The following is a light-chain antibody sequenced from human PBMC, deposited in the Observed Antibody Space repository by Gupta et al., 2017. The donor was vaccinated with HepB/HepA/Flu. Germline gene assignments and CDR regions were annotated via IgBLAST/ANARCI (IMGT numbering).Light chain of an antibody. J-gene: IGLJ2*01. CDR3: QTWGTAIHWT. CDR2: VTSAGSH. V-gene: IGLV4-69*01. Sequence: QLVLPQSPSASASLRASAKLTCSLSSAHSTYAIAWHQQQPEKGFRYLMRVTSAGSHTKGDGIPDRFSGSSFGAERYLTISSLQPEDDGDYYCQTWGTAIHWTFGGGTKLTVL. CDR1: SAHSTYA.